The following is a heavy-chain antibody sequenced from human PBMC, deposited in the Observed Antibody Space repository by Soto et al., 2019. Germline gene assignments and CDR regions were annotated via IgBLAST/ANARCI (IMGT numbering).Heavy chain of an antibody. V-gene: IGHV4-61*01. CDR3: ARSPNWGGYCSLNDF. CDR1: GGSVSSGSYY. J-gene: IGHJ4*02. D-gene: IGHD2-21*02. Sequence: SETLSLTCTVSGGSVSSGSYYWSWIRQPPGKGLEWIGYIYYSGSTNYNPSLKSRVTISVDTSKNQFSLKLSSVTAADTAVYYFARSPNWGGYCSLNDFWGQGTLVTVSS. CDR2: IYYSGST.